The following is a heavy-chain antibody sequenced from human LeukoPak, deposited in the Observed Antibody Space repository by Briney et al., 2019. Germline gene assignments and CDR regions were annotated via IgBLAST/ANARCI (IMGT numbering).Heavy chain of an antibody. J-gene: IGHJ5*02. CDR1: GFSLSGYW. CDR3: ARDPRNVGLAP. Sequence: GGSLRLSCVASGFSLSGYWMYWVRQAPGKGLMYISRINGDGSTTNYADVVKGRFTMSRDNVKNTLYLQMNSLRVEDTAVYYCARDPRNVGLAPWGQGTLVTVSS. V-gene: IGHV3-74*01. D-gene: IGHD2-15*01. CDR2: INGDGSTT.